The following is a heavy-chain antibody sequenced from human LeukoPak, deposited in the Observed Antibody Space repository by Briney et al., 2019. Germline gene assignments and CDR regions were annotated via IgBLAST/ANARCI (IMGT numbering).Heavy chain of an antibody. J-gene: IGHJ4*02. Sequence: GGSLRLSCSASGLGRSFKETWMSWVRRAPGKGLEWIGRIKGKPDGGAIDYITPVRGRFSISRDDSKNLVFLQMDSLKIEDTAVYYCTTDPRYWGQGTMVTVSS. CDR3: TTDPRY. CDR1: GLGRSFKETW. V-gene: IGHV3-15*01. CDR2: IKGKPDGGAI.